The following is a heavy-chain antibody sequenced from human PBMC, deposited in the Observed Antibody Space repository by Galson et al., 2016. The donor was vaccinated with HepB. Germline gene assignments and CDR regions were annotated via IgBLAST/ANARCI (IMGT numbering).Heavy chain of an antibody. J-gene: IGHJ6*04. CDR1: GFTFSDYY. V-gene: IGHV3-11*01. D-gene: IGHD6-13*01. CDR2: ISGRGTIV. Sequence: LRLSCAAYGFTFSDYYMSWVRQAPGKSPAWIASISGRGTIVKYADSVMGRFTVSRGHAEKSLFLQMNSLRVEDTAVYYCVREGFRSSMNSHLSDWYYYYGTDVWGRGTTVTV. CDR3: VREGFRSSMNSHLSDWYYYYGTDV.